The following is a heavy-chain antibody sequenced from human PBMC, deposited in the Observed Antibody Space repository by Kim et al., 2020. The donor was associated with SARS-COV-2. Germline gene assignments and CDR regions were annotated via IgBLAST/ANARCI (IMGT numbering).Heavy chain of an antibody. Sequence: GGSLRLSCAASGFTVSSNYMSWVRQAPGKGLEWVSVIYSGGSTYYADSVKGRFTISRDNSKNTLYLQMNSLRAEDTAVYYCARDSAAAAGITWGQGTLVTVSS. CDR1: GFTVSSNY. J-gene: IGHJ5*02. D-gene: IGHD6-13*01. V-gene: IGHV3-53*01. CDR2: IYSGGST. CDR3: ARDSAAAAGIT.